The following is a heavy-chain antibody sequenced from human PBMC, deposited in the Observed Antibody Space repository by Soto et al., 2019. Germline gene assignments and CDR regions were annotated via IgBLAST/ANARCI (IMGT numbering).Heavy chain of an antibody. CDR3: ARVERGTTTTVVDAFDI. D-gene: IGHD4-4*01. J-gene: IGHJ3*02. Sequence: QVQLQQWGAGLLKPSVTLSLTCAVYGGFVSSGNYYWSWIRQPPGKGLEWIGEMSHSGGTHFNPSLKSRVTISVDTSKNQFSLKMTSVTAADTALYYCARVERGTTTTVVDAFDIWGPGTMVTVSS. V-gene: IGHV4-34*01. CDR2: MSHSGGT. CDR1: GGFVSSGNYY.